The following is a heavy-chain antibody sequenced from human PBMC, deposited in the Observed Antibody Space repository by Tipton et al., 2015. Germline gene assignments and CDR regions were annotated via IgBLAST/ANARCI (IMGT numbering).Heavy chain of an antibody. V-gene: IGHV5-51*01. Sequence: VQLVQSGAEVKKPGDSLKISCKASAYSFTTYWIAWVRQMPGKGLEWMGIIQPGDSQTRYSPSFQGQVTFSVDKSISTAYLQWSGLKASDSAMYYCARHVLGVAAAGLALDVWGQGTTVTVSS. CDR1: AYSFTTYW. CDR3: ARHVLGVAAAGLALDV. D-gene: IGHD6-13*01. CDR2: IQPGDSQT. J-gene: IGHJ6*02.